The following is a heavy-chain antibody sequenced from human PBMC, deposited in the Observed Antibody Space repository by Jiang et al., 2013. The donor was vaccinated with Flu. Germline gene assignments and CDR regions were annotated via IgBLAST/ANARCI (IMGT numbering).Heavy chain of an antibody. D-gene: IGHD3-3*01. Sequence: LLKPSETLSLTCAVYGGSFSGYYWSWIRQPPGKGLEWIGEINHSGSTNYNPSLKSRVTISVDTSKNQFSLKLSSVTAADTAVYYCARGQDYDFWSAPHRGRDNWFDPWGQGTLVTVSS. J-gene: IGHJ5*02. CDR2: INHSGST. CDR3: ARGQDYDFWSAPHRGRDNWFDP. CDR1: GGSFSGYY. V-gene: IGHV4-34*01.